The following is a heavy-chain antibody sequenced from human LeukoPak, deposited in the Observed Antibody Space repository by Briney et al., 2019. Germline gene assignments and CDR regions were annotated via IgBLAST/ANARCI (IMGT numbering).Heavy chain of an antibody. Sequence: LVKVSCKASGGTFSSYAISWVRQAPGQGLEWMGGIIPIFGTANYAQKFQGRVTITADKSTSTAYMELSSLRSEDTAVYYCAREAAVAGTEYWGQGTLVTVSS. J-gene: IGHJ4*02. CDR2: IIPIFGTA. V-gene: IGHV1-69*06. CDR1: GGTFSSYA. CDR3: AREAAVAGTEY. D-gene: IGHD6-19*01.